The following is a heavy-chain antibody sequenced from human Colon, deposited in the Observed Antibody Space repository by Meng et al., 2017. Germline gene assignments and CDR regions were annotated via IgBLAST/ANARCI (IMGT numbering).Heavy chain of an antibody. CDR3: ARDRVPGKY. CDR2: IYYSGTT. J-gene: IGHJ4*02. Sequence: GQLQESGPGLGRPSETLSLTCTVSGGSVSSGTYYWSWIRQPPGKGLEWIGCIYYSGTTNYNPSLKSRVTISVDTSKNQFSLKLSSVTPADTAVYFCARDRVPGKYWGQGTLVTVSS. D-gene: IGHD1-14*01. V-gene: IGHV4-61*01. CDR1: GGSVSSGTYY.